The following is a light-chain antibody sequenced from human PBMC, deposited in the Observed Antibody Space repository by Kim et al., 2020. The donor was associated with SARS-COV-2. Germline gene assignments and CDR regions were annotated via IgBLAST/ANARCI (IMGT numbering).Light chain of an antibody. Sequence: DIQMTQSPSSLSASVGDRVTITCRASQDISRYLNWYQQKPGKAPKLLIYTASSLQSGVPSRFTGSGSETDFTLTITSLQPEEFATDFCQQTSRAPRTFGQGTKVDSK. CDR3: QQTSRAPRT. CDR1: QDISRY. CDR2: TAS. V-gene: IGKV1-39*01. J-gene: IGKJ1*01.